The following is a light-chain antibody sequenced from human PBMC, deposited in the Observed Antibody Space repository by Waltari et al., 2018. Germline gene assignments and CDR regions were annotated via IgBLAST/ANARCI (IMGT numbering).Light chain of an antibody. CDR3: QQFYSTPYT. J-gene: IGKJ2*01. CDR1: QSVLYSSNNLNY. Sequence: DIVMTQSPDSLAVSLGERATINCKSSQSVLYSSNNLNYLAWYQQKPGQPPKLLIYLASTRESGVPDRFSGSGSGADFTLTISSLQAEDVAVYYCQQFYSTPYTFGQGTKLEIK. CDR2: LAS. V-gene: IGKV4-1*01.